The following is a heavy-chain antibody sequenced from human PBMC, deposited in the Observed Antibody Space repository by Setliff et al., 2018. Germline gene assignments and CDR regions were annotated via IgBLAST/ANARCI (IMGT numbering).Heavy chain of an antibody. CDR3: ARGVRTGHLDS. J-gene: IGHJ4*02. D-gene: IGHD1-1*01. CDR1: GDSISNDYW. Sequence: SETLSLTCAVSGDSISNDYWWSWVRQPPERELEWIGEINQSGTTNYNPPLKGRATISVDNSKNQFSLNLNSATVADTAVYFCARGVRTGHLDSWGQGTLVTVS. CDR2: INQSGTT. V-gene: IGHV4-4*02.